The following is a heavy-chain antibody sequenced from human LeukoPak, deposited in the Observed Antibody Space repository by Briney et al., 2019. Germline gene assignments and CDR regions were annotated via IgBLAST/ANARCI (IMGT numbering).Heavy chain of an antibody. CDR3: ARDGYCTNGVCRKNFDY. CDR1: GFTFSSYA. Sequence: PGGYLRLSCAASGFTFSSYAMSWVRQAPGKGLEWVSAISGSGGSTYYADSVKGRFTISRDNSKNTLYLQMNSLRAEDTAVYYCARDGYCTNGVCRKNFDYWGQGTLVTVSS. CDR2: ISGSGGST. D-gene: IGHD2-8*01. J-gene: IGHJ4*02. V-gene: IGHV3-23*01.